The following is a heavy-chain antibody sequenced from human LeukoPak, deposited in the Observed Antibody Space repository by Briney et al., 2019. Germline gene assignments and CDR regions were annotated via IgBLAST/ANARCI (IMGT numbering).Heavy chain of an antibody. D-gene: IGHD6-13*01. J-gene: IGHJ4*02. V-gene: IGHV4-39*01. Sequence: PSETLSLTCSVSGGSISTTTNYWSWIRQPPGRGLECIGTIYYTGGTNYNPSLKSRVAISIDTAKNQFTLQLSSVTAADTAVYYCASLLESAAGKFDYWGQGALVTVSS. CDR2: IYYTGGT. CDR1: GGSISTTTNY. CDR3: ASLLESAAGKFDY.